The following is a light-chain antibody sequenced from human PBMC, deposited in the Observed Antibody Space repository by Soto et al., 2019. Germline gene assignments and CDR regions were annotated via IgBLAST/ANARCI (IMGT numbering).Light chain of an antibody. J-gene: IGKJ1*01. CDR1: QSILYSSNNKNY. V-gene: IGKV4-1*01. Sequence: DIVMTQSPDSLPVSLGERATINCRSSQSILYSSNNKNYLAWYQQKPGQSPRLLIYWASTRESGVPDRFSDSGSGTDFTLTISSLQAEDVAVYYCQQYFSTPPTFGQGTKVEI. CDR3: QQYFSTPPT. CDR2: WAS.